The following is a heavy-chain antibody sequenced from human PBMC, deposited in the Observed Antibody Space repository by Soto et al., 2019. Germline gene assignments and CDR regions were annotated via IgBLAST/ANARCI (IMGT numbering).Heavy chain of an antibody. J-gene: IGHJ5*02. CDR3: AKGYTYYYGSPWFDP. D-gene: IGHD3-10*01. CDR2: ISGSGGST. V-gene: IGHV3-23*01. Sequence: PGGSLRLSCAASGFTFSSYDINWVRQAPGKGLEWVSAISGSGGSTYYADSVKGRFTISRDNSKNTLYLQMNSLRAEDTAVYYCAKGYTYYYGSPWFDPWGQGTLVTVSS. CDR1: GFTFSSYD.